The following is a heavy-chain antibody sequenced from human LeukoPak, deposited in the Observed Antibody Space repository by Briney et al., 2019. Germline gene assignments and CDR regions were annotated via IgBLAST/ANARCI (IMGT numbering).Heavy chain of an antibody. CDR3: ARGRVTMVRGAKGNWFDP. CDR2: INHSGST. CDR1: GGSFSGYY. V-gene: IGHV4-34*01. Sequence: PSETLSLTCAVYGGSFSGYYWSWIRQPPGKGLEWIGEINHSGSTNYNPSLKSRVTISVDTSKNQFSLKLSSVAAADTAVYYCARGRVTMVRGAKGNWFDPWGQGTLVTVSS. D-gene: IGHD3-10*01. J-gene: IGHJ5*02.